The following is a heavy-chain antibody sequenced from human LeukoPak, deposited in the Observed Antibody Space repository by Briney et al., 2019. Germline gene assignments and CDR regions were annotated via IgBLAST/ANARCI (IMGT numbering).Heavy chain of an antibody. Sequence: GGSLTLSCAASGFPFRIYRVMWVPGARGKGVEWVSYISSSSSTIYSADSVKGRFTISRDNAKNSLYLQMNSLRDEDTAVYYCARDLSGRYAFDIWGQGTMVTVSS. CDR1: GFPFRIYR. D-gene: IGHD3-10*01. CDR3: ARDLSGRYAFDI. CDR2: ISSSSSTI. J-gene: IGHJ3*02. V-gene: IGHV3-48*02.